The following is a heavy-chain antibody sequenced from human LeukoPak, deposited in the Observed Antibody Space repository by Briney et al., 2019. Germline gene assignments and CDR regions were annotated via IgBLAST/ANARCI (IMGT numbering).Heavy chain of an antibody. CDR3: ARDATQYQLLRAEYFQH. D-gene: IGHD2-2*01. CDR1: GFTFSSYA. Sequence: PGGSLRLSCAASGFTFSSYAMHWVRQAPGKGLEYVSAISSNGGSTYYASSVKGRFTISRDNSKNTLYLQMGSLRAEDMAVYYCARDATQYQLLRAEYFQHWGQGTLVTVSS. J-gene: IGHJ1*01. V-gene: IGHV3-64*01. CDR2: ISSNGGST.